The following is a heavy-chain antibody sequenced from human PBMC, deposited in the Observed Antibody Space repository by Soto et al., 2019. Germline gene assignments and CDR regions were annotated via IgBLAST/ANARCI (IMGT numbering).Heavy chain of an antibody. J-gene: IGHJ2*01. CDR3: ARGGHPSDYGGNYLLESPPWHFDF. CDR1: GCTFSSYT. CDR2: IIPILGIA. V-gene: IGHV1-69*02. D-gene: IGHD4-17*01. Sequence: SVKVSCKASGCTFSSYTISWVRQAPGQGLEWMGRIIPILGIANYAQKVQGRVTITADKSTSTAYMELSSLRSEDTAVYYCARGGHPSDYGGNYLLESPPWHFDFWCSGTLLTMSS.